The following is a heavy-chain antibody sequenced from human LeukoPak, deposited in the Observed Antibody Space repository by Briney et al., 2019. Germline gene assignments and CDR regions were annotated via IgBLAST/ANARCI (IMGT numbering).Heavy chain of an antibody. CDR1: GFTFRNYA. CDR2: IRGSGDTT. J-gene: IGHJ5*01. Sequence: GGSLGLSCAASGFTFRNYAMSWVRQAPGKGLEWVSSIRGSGDTTYFADSVKGRFTISRDNSKNTLYLQMNSLRAEDTAVYYCAKDPHYDSSGYSFDPWGQGTLVTVSS. V-gene: IGHV3-23*01. D-gene: IGHD3-22*01. CDR3: AKDPHYDSSGYSFDP.